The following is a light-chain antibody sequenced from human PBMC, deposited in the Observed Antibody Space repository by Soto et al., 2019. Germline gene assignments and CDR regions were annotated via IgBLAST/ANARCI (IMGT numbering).Light chain of an antibody. Sequence: EIVLTQSPGTLSLSPGERATLSCKASQSVSSIFLAWYQQKPGQAPRPLIYGASRRATGIPDRFSGSGSGTDFTLTINSLEPEDFAVYYCQQYDSSRTFGQGTKVEMK. V-gene: IGKV3-20*01. J-gene: IGKJ1*01. CDR2: GAS. CDR3: QQYDSSRT. CDR1: QSVSSIF.